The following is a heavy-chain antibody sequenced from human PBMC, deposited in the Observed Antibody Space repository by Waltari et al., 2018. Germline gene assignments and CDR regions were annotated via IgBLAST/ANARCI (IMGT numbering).Heavy chain of an antibody. CDR3: ARSHTVTSFDY. CDR2: IYTSGST. V-gene: IGHV4-61*09. J-gene: IGHJ4*02. CDR1: GGSIRSGSYY. Sequence: QVQLQESGPGLVKPSQTLSLTCTVSGGSIRSGSYYWSWIRQPAGKGLEWIGYIYTSGSTNYNPSLKSRVTISVDTSKNQFSLKLSSVTAADTAVYYCARSHTVTSFDYWGQGTLVTVSS. D-gene: IGHD4-17*01.